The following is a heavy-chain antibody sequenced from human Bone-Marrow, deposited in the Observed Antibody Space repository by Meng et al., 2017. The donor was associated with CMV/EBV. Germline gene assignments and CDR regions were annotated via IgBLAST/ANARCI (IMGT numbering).Heavy chain of an antibody. CDR2: ISSSGSTI. D-gene: IGHD2-2*01. CDR3: ARGLSPGYCSSTSCPIDY. J-gene: IGHJ4*02. V-gene: IGHV3-11*01. Sequence: GGPLRLSCAASGFTFSDYYMSWIRQAPGKGLEWVSYISSSGSTIYYADSVKGRFTISRDNAKNSLYLQMNSLRAEDTAVYYCARGLSPGYCSSTSCPIDYWGQGTLVTVSS. CDR1: GFTFSDYY.